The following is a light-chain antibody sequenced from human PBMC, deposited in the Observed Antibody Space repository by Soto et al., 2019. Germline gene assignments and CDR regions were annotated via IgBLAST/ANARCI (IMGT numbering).Light chain of an antibody. CDR3: ETWDSNSVV. CDR2: LEGSGSY. Sequence: QLVLTQSSSASASLGSSVKLTCXLSSGXXSYIIAWHQQQPGKAPRYLMKLEGSGSYNKGSGVPDRFSGSSSGADRYLTISNLQSEDEADYYCETWDSNSVVFGGGTKLTVL. J-gene: IGLJ2*01. V-gene: IGLV4-60*03. CDR1: SGXXSYI.